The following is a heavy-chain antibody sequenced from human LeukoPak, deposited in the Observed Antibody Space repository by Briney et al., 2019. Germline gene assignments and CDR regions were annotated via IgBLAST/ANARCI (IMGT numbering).Heavy chain of an antibody. V-gene: IGHV3-23*01. D-gene: IGHD3-22*01. CDR2: ISGSGGST. CDR1: GFTFSTYA. CDR3: AKDTLYDTSGYYYDY. J-gene: IGHJ4*02. Sequence: PGGSLRLSCAASGFTFSTYAMSWVRQAPGKGLEWVSAISGSGGSTYYADSVKGRFTISRDNSKNTLYLQMNSLRAEDTAVYYCAKDTLYDTSGYYYDYWGQGTLVTVSS.